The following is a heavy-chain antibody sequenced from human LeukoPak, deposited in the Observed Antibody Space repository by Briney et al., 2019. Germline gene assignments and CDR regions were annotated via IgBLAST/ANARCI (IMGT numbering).Heavy chain of an antibody. V-gene: IGHV1-8*03. CDR1: GYTFTTYD. CDR3: ARVAGSIDY. CDR2: MNPNSGYT. D-gene: IGHD6-19*01. Sequence: VSVKVSCKASGYTFTTYDINWVRQATGQGLEWMGWMNPNSGYTGYAQKFQGRVTITRDTSISTAYMELSSLRSEDTAVYYCARVAGSIDYWGQGTLVTVSS. J-gene: IGHJ4*02.